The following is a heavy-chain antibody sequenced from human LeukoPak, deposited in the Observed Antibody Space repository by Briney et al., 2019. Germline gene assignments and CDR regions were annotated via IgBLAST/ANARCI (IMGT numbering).Heavy chain of an antibody. Sequence: GGSLRLSCAASRFTFSSYAMSWVRQAPGKGLEWVSAISGSGGSTYYADSVKGRFTISRDNSKNTLYLQMNSLRAEDTAVYYCANWIVATIGFDYWGQGTLVTVSS. CDR2: ISGSGGST. V-gene: IGHV3-23*01. D-gene: IGHD5-12*01. CDR1: RFTFSSYA. J-gene: IGHJ4*02. CDR3: ANWIVATIGFDY.